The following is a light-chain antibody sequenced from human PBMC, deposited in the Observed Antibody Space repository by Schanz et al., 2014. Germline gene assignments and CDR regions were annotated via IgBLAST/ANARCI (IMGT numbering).Light chain of an antibody. J-gene: IGLJ3*02. CDR2: EGS. CDR3: CSYAGSYTWV. V-gene: IGLV2-8*01. Sequence: QSALTQPPSASGSPGQSVTISCTGTSSDVGGYNFVSWYQQHPGKAPKLMIYEGSKRPSGVPDRFSGSKSGNTASLTISGLQAEDEADYYCCSYAGSYTWVFGGGTKLTVL. CDR1: SSDVGGYNF.